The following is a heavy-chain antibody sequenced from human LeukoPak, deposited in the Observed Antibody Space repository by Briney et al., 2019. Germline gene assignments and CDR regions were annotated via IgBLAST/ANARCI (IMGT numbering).Heavy chain of an antibody. CDR3: ARRQSGSEFSEY. CDR2: IYPGDSDA. J-gene: IGHJ4*02. D-gene: IGHD3-10*01. Sequence: GESLKISCKGSGYSFTTYWIGWVRQMPGKGLEWVGIIYPGDSDARYSPSFQGQVTISVDKPISTDYLQWSSLRASDTAMYYCARRQSGSEFSEYWGQGTLVTVSS. CDR1: GYSFTTYW. V-gene: IGHV5-51*01.